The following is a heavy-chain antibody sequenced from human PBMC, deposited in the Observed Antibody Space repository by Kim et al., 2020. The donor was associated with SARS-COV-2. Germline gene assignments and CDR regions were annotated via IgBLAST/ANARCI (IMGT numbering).Heavy chain of an antibody. Sequence: GGSLRLSCAASGFTFDDYGMSWVRQAPGKGLEWVSGINWNGGSTGYADSVKGRFTISRDNAKNSLYLQMNSLRAEDTALYHCARAIGPNWFDPWGQGTLVTVSS. J-gene: IGHJ5*02. CDR1: GFTFDDYG. V-gene: IGHV3-20*01. CDR3: ARAIGPNWFDP. CDR2: INWNGGST.